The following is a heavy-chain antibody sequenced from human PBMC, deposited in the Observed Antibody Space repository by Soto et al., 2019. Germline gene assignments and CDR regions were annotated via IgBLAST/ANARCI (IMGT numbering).Heavy chain of an antibody. D-gene: IGHD1-26*01. Sequence: QGQLVESGGGVVHPGRSLRLSCAGTGFILSNYGMHWVRQAPGKGLEWVAVISSNGIITYADSVKGRFTISRDTSKNTVNLQMNSLRAEDTGLYYCAKSSGGSYQEFDYRGQGTLVTVSS. CDR3: AKSSGGSYQEFDY. CDR1: GFILSNYG. V-gene: IGHV3-30*18. CDR2: ISSNGIIT. J-gene: IGHJ4*02.